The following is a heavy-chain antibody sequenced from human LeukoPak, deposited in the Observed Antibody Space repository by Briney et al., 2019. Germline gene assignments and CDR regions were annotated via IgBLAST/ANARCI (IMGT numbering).Heavy chain of an antibody. CDR3: ARIGTDSWSGLYYGMDV. CDR2: VSSSSSYI. D-gene: IGHD3-3*01. V-gene: IGHV3-21*01. Sequence: GGSLRHSCAASDFTFSSYGMNWVRQAPGKGLEWVSFVSSSSSYISYADSVKGRFTISRDNAKNSLYLQMNSLRAEDTAVYYCARIGTDSWSGLYYGMDVWGQGTTVTVSS. CDR1: DFTFSSYG. J-gene: IGHJ6*02.